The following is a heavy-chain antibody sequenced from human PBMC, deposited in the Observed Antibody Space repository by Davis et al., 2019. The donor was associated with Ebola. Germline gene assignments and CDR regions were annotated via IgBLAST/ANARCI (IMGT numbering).Heavy chain of an antibody. Sequence: PSETLSLTCAVYGGSFSGYYWSWIRQPPGKGLEWIGEINHSGSTNYNPSLKSRVTISVDTSKNQFSLKLSSVTAADTAVYYCASQVGATTDQYFDYWGQGTLVTVSS. J-gene: IGHJ4*02. D-gene: IGHD1-26*01. V-gene: IGHV4-34*01. CDR3: ASQVGATTDQYFDY. CDR2: INHSGST. CDR1: GGSFSGYY.